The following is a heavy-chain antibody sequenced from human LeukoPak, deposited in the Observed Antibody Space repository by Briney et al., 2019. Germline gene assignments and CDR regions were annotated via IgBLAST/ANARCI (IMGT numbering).Heavy chain of an antibody. CDR1: GGSFSGYY. V-gene: IGHV4-34*01. Sequence: SETLSLTCAVYGGSFSGYYWSWIRQPPGKGLEWIGEINHSGSTNYNPSLKSRVTISVDTSKNQFSLKLSSVTAADTAVYYCARSSTVTTYGQYYYYTDVWGKGTTVTVSS. D-gene: IGHD4-11*01. J-gene: IGHJ6*03. CDR3: ARSSTVTTYGQYYYYTDV. CDR2: INHSGST.